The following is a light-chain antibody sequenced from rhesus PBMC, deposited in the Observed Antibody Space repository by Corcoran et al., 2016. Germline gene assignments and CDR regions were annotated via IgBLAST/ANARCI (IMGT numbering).Light chain of an antibody. V-gene: IGKV1-22*01. CDR1: QGISSW. CDR2: KAS. CDR3: QQYSSRPYS. Sequence: DIQMTQSPSSLSASVGDTVTITCRASQGISSWLAWYQQKPGKAPKLLIYKASSLQIGVPSRVSGSGSGTDFTLTISSLQSEDFATYYCQQYSSRPYSFGQGTKVEIK. J-gene: IGKJ2*01.